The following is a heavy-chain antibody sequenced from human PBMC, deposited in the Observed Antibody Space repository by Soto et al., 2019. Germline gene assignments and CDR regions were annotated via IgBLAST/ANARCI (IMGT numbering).Heavy chain of an antibody. CDR2: IYYSGST. D-gene: IGHD3-22*01. V-gene: IGHV4-59*01. Sequence: QVQLQESGPGLVKPSETLSLTCTVSGGSISSYYWSWIRQPPGKGLEWIGYIYYSGSTNYNPSLKSRATISVGTSKNQFSLKLSSVTAADTAVYYCAREPYYYDSSGSKGFAFDIWGQGTMVTVSS. CDR1: GGSISSYY. CDR3: AREPYYYDSSGSKGFAFDI. J-gene: IGHJ3*02.